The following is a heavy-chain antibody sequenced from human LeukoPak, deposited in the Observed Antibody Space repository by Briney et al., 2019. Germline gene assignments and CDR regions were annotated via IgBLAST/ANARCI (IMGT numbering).Heavy chain of an antibody. CDR3: AREGTEIDY. J-gene: IGHJ4*02. CDR2: ISSSSSTI. Sequence: PGGSLRLSCAASGFTFSSYGMHWVRQAPGKGLEWVSYISSSSSTIYYADSVKGRFTISRDNAKNSLYLQMNSLRAEDTAVYYCAREGTEIDYWGQGTLVTVSS. D-gene: IGHD3-10*01. V-gene: IGHV3-48*01. CDR1: GFTFSSYG.